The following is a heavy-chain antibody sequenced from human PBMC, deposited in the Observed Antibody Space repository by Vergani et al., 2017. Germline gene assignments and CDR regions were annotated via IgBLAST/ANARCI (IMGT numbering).Heavy chain of an antibody. CDR2: VFWDDDK. J-gene: IGHJ4*02. Sequence: QITLKESGPTLVKPTQTLTLTCTFSGFSLTTRGVAVGRIRQPPGKALEWLAIVFWDDDKPYSPSLRNRVTITRDTSRNQVVITMTNIDPVDTATYYCTHIPDCSVGHCYDDYWGQGTLVTVSS. V-gene: IGHV2-5*02. CDR3: THIPDCSVGHCYDDY. D-gene: IGHD2-15*01. CDR1: GFSLTTRGVA.